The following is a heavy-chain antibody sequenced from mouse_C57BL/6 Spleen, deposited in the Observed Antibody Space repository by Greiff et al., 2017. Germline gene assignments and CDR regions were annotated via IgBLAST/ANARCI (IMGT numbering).Heavy chain of an antibody. J-gene: IGHJ2*01. CDR2: IRSKSNNYAT. CDR1: GFSFNTYA. D-gene: IGHD4-1*01. Sequence: EVHLVESGGGLVQPKGSLKLSCAASGFSFNTYAMNWVRQAPGKGLEWVARIRSKSNNYATYYADSVKDRFTISRDDSESMLYLQMNNLKTEDTAMYYCVRSLTGTRYFDYWGQGTTLTVSS. V-gene: IGHV10-1*01. CDR3: VRSLTGTRYFDY.